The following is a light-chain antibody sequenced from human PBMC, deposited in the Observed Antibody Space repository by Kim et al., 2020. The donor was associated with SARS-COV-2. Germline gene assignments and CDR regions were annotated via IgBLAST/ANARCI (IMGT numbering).Light chain of an antibody. V-gene: IGLV2-11*01. J-gene: IGLJ3*02. CDR2: DVT. Sequence: QTVTISCTGLSQDVDDPDFVSWYQHHPGKAPRLMIFDVTQRPSGVPDRFSASKSGDTASLTISGLQAEDAADYYCCSYSGYYTWVFGGGTKVTVL. CDR3: CSYSGYYTWV. CDR1: SQDVDDPDF.